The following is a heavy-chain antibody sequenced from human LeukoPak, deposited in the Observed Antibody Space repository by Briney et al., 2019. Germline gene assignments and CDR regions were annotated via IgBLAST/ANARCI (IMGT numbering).Heavy chain of an antibody. D-gene: IGHD1-26*01. CDR2: INAGNGNT. CDR3: ARPRLEWELLDDAFDI. J-gene: IGHJ3*02. CDR1: GYTFTSYA. V-gene: IGHV1-3*01. Sequence: ASVKVSCKASGYTFTSYAMHWVRQAPGQRLEWMGWINAGNGNTKYSQKFQGRVTITRDTSASTAYMELRSLRSDDTAVYYCARPRLEWELLDDAFDIWGQGTMVTVSS.